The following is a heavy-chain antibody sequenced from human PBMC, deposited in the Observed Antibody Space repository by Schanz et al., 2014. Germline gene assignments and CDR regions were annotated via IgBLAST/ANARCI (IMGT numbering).Heavy chain of an antibody. V-gene: IGHV3-33*06. D-gene: IGHD1-1*01. Sequence: VQLVESGGGVVQPGRSLRLSCAASGFTFSSYGMHWVRQVPGKGLEWVAVVCYDGSKKYYADSVKGRFTISRDNSKNPLYLQMNSLRAEDTAVYYCTKFETRTGTNYWGQGTLVTVSS. CDR2: VCYDGSKK. CDR3: TKFETRTGTNY. J-gene: IGHJ4*02. CDR1: GFTFSSYG.